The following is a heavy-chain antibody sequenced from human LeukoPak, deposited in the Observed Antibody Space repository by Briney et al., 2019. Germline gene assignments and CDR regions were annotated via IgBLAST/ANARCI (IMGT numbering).Heavy chain of an antibody. D-gene: IGHD3-10*01. CDR3: ARGFNRGFDP. J-gene: IGHJ5*02. V-gene: IGHV3-53*01. Sequence: GGSLRLSCAASGFTVNSNYWSWVRQAPGKWLEWVSVIYSGGTTYYADSVKGRFTFSRDNSKNMLHLQMNSLRAEDTAVYYCARGFNRGFDPWGQGTLVIVSS. CDR1: GFTVNSNY. CDR2: IYSGGTT.